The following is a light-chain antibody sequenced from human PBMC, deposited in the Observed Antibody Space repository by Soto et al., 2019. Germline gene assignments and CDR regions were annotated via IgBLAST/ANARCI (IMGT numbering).Light chain of an antibody. J-gene: IGKJ1*01. CDR1: QSVSSN. CDR3: QQYRNWPRT. CDR2: GAS. V-gene: IGKV3-15*01. Sequence: ETMMTQSPDTLSVSLGERATLSCRASQSVSSNLAWYQQRAGQAPRLLVYGASTKATDMPGRFSGRGSGTEFTLTINNLQSEDFAVYYCQQYRNWPRTFGQGTKVEIK.